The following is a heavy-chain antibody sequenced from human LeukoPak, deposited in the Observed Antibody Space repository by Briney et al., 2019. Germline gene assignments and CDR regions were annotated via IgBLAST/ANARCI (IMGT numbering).Heavy chain of an antibody. CDR3: ARGSSYCDY. V-gene: IGHV3-23*01. CDR2: ISGSGHST. J-gene: IGHJ4*02. D-gene: IGHD3-22*01. Sequence: GGSLRLSCAASGFTFSSYGKSWVRQAPGKGLEWVSVISGSGHSTYYADFVKGRFTISRDNSKNTLYLQMNSLRVEDTAVYYCARGSSYCDYWGQGTLVTVSS. CDR1: GFTFSSYG.